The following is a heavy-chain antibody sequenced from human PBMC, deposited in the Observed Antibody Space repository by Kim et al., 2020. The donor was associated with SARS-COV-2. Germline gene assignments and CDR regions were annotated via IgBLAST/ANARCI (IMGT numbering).Heavy chain of an antibody. CDR1: GFTFSSYA. V-gene: IGHV3-23*01. J-gene: IGHJ6*01. Sequence: GGSLRLSCAASGFTFSSYAMSWVRQAPGKGLEWVSAISGSGGSTYYADSVKGRFTISRDNSKNTLYLQMNSLRAEDTAVYYCAKDLAYYDFWSGRSDGMVVWGQGTKVTVSS. D-gene: IGHD3-3*01. CDR2: ISGSGGST. CDR3: AKDLAYYDFWSGRSDGMVV.